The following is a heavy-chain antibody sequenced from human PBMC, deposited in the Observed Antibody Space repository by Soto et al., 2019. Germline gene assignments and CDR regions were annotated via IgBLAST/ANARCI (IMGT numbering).Heavy chain of an antibody. J-gene: IGHJ4*02. CDR2: IYDSGSS. D-gene: IGHD5-12*01. Sequence: SETLSLTCTVSGASISSGDYFWSWIRQSPGKGLEWIGYIYDSGSSYYNPSLKSRVTMSVDTSKNQFSLKLRSVTAADTAVYYCAREKGYISVPKTFDYWGQGTLVTVSS. CDR3: AREKGYISVPKTFDY. CDR1: GASISSGDYF. V-gene: IGHV4-30-4*01.